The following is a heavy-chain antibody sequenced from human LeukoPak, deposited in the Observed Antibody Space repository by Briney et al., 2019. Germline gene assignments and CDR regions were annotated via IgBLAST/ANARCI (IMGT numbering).Heavy chain of an antibody. J-gene: IGHJ4*02. CDR3: AKGGAVAGYFDY. Sequence: GGSLRLSCAASGFTFSDYYMSWIRQAPGKGLEWISYISSSGTTIYYADSVKGRFTISRDNSKNTLYLQMNSLRAEDTAVYYCAKGGAVAGYFDYWGQGTLVTVSS. V-gene: IGHV3-11*04. CDR2: ISSSGTTI. D-gene: IGHD6-19*01. CDR1: GFTFSDYY.